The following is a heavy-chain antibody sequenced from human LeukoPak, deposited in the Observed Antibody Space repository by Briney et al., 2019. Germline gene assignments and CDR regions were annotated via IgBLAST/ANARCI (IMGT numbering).Heavy chain of an antibody. V-gene: IGHV3-53*01. J-gene: IGHJ4*02. CDR2: IYSGGST. Sequence: GGSLRLSCAASGFTFSSNYMSWVRQAPGKGLEWVSVIYSGGSTYYSDSVTGRFTISRDNSKNTLSLQMNSLRAEDTAVYYCARDPYGYNQQWLVRGLVYWGQGTLVTVSS. D-gene: IGHD6-19*01. CDR3: ARDPYGYNQQWLVRGLVY. CDR1: GFTFSSNY.